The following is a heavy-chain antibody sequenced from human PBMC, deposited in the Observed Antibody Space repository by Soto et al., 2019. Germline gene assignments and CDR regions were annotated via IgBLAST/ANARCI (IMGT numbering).Heavy chain of an antibody. CDR1: GGSISSYY. D-gene: IGHD3-3*01. Sequence: QVQLQESGPGLVKPSETLSLICTVSGGSISSYYWSWIRQPPGKGLEWIGYIYYSGSTNYNPSLMSRVTISVDTSKNQFSLKLSSVTAADTAVYYCARTTDDFWSGYPSYYFDYWGQGTLVTVSS. CDR3: ARTTDDFWSGYPSYYFDY. CDR2: IYYSGST. J-gene: IGHJ4*02. V-gene: IGHV4-59*01.